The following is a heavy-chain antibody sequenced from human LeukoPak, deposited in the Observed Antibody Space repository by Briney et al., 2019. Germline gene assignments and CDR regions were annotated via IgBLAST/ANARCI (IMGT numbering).Heavy chain of an antibody. D-gene: IGHD3-22*01. J-gene: IGHJ4*02. V-gene: IGHV3-21*01. Sequence: PGGSLRLSCAASGFTFSSYSMNWVRQAPGQGLEWVSSMSSTSSFIYYADSVKGRFTISRDNAKNSLYLQMNSLTAEDTAVYYCASSLYYDSSGYMRGLYYFDYWGQGALVTVSS. CDR1: GFTFSSYS. CDR3: ASSLYYDSSGYMRGLYYFDY. CDR2: MSSTSSFI.